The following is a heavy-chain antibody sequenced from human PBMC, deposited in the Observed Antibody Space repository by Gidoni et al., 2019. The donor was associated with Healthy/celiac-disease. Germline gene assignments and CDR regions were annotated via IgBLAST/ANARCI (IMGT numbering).Heavy chain of an antibody. V-gene: IGHV3-21*01. D-gene: IGHD3-16*02. J-gene: IGHJ5*02. CDR3: ASSPYDYIWGSYRYSNWFDP. Sequence: EVQLVESGGGLVKPGGSLRLSCAASGFTFSSYSMNWVRQAPGKGLEWVSSISSSSSYIYYADSVKGRFTISRDNAKNSLYLQMNSLRAEDTAVYYCASSPYDYIWGSYRYSNWFDPWGQGTLVTVSS. CDR2: ISSSSSYI. CDR1: GFTFSSYS.